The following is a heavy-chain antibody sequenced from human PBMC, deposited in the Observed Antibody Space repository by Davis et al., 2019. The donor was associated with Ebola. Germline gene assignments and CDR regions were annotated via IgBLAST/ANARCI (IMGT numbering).Heavy chain of an antibody. J-gene: IGHJ5*02. CDR2: MNPNSGNT. Sequence: ASVKVSCKASGYTFTSYDIHWVRQAAGQGLEWMGWMNPNSGNTGYAPKFQGSVTMTRDTSISTAYMEVRSLRSEDTAVYYCARDLIPIFSVHKFDPWGQGTLVTVSS. D-gene: IGHD3-9*01. CDR1: GYTFTSYD. V-gene: IGHV1-8*02. CDR3: ARDLIPIFSVHKFDP.